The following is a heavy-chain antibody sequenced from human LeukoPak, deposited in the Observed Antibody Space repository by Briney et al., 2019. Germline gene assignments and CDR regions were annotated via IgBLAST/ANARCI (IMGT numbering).Heavy chain of an antibody. Sequence: PGGSLRLSCAASGLTFISYWMNWVGKAPGKGLEWVANIKQDGSEKYYVDSVKGRFTISRDNAKNSLYLQMNSLRAEDTAVYYCARKNGLDSWGQGTLVTVSS. CDR1: GLTFISYW. CDR2: IKQDGSEK. V-gene: IGHV3-7*01. CDR3: ARKNGLDS. J-gene: IGHJ4*02.